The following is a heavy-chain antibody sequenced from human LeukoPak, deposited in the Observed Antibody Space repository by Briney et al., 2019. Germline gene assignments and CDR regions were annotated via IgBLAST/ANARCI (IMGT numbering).Heavy chain of an antibody. Sequence: PSGTLSLTCAVYGGSFSGYYWSWIRQPPGKGLEWIGGINHSGSTNYNPSLKSRVTISVDTSKNQFSLKLSSVTAADTAVYYCARGRMYYYDSSGYYAWGQGTLVTVSS. CDR1: GGSFSGYY. CDR2: INHSGST. V-gene: IGHV4-34*01. D-gene: IGHD3-22*01. J-gene: IGHJ4*02. CDR3: ARGRMYYYDSSGYYA.